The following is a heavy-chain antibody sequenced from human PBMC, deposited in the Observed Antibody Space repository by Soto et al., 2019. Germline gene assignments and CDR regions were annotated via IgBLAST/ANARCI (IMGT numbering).Heavy chain of an antibody. V-gene: IGHV4-59*01. CDR1: GGSISSYY. J-gene: IGHJ4*02. CDR3: ARDGHYCDSSGYERVYYRDY. CDR2: IFYSGST. Sequence: SETLSLTCTVSGGSISSYYWSWIRQPPGKGLEWIGYIFYSGSTNYNPSLKSRVTISVDTSKNQFSLKLSSVTAADTAVYYCARDGHYCDSSGYERVYYRDYCGQGTLVTVSS. D-gene: IGHD3-22*01.